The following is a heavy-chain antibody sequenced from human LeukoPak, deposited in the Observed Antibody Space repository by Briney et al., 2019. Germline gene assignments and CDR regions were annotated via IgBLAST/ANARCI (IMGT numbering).Heavy chain of an antibody. V-gene: IGHV4-39*01. CDR1: GHSIISTIYG. CDR2: IDYSGNT. Sequence: SETLSLTCTLSGHSIISTIYGWGRIREPPGKGLEWIGSIDYSGNTYYHPSRKSRVTMSVDTSKNQFSLKVRSVPATDTAVYYCARLHDLDYWGQGILVAVFS. D-gene: IGHD5-24*01. J-gene: IGHJ4*02. CDR3: ARLHDLDY.